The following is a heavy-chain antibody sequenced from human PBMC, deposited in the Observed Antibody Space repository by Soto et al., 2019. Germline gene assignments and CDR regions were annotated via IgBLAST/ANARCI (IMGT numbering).Heavy chain of an antibody. J-gene: IGHJ4*02. Sequence: QVQLVQSGAEVKKPGASVKVACKASGYTFSSYGISWVRQAPGHGLEWMGWISAYNGNTMYAQKVQGRVNMTTDTSTCTADMELRSLRSAATSGYYCARRELGTTLDFDYWGQGTLVTVSS. V-gene: IGHV1-18*01. D-gene: IGHD1-7*01. CDR3: ARRELGTTLDFDY. CDR2: ISAYNGNT. CDR1: GYTFSSYG.